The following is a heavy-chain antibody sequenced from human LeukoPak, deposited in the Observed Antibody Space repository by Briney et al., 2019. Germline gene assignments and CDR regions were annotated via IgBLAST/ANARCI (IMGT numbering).Heavy chain of an antibody. CDR1: GFTFSVYS. D-gene: IGHD6-13*01. CDR3: AKEAAAADY. V-gene: IGHV3-48*01. J-gene: IGHJ4*02. CDR2: ISSTSSTI. Sequence: PGGSLRLSCAASGFTFSVYSMNWVRQAPGKGLEWVSYISSTSSTIYYADSVKGRFTISRDNAKNSLYLQMNSLRAEDTAVYYCAKEAAAADYWGQGTLVTVSS.